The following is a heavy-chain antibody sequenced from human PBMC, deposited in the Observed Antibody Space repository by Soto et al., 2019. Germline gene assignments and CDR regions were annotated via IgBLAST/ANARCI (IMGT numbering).Heavy chain of an antibody. D-gene: IGHD3-10*01. V-gene: IGHV3-23*01. CDR3: AKAPVVTMVRGVIDY. J-gene: IGHJ4*02. Sequence: GGSLRLSCAASGFTFSSYAMSWVRQAPGKGLEWVSAISGSGGSTYYADSVKGRFTISRDNSKNTLYLQMNSLRAEDTAVYYCAKAPVVTMVRGVIDYWGQGTLVTVSS. CDR2: ISGSGGST. CDR1: GFTFSSYA.